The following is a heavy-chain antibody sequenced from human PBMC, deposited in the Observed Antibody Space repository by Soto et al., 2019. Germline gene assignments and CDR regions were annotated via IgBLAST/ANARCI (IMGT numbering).Heavy chain of an antibody. Sequence: QVQLQASGPGLVKPTESLSLTCTVSGGSINNYYSSWIRQPPGKGLEWIGYIYYRGSTNYNPSLKSRVTISVVTSKNQLSLKLSSVTTADTAVYYCAIFMGISVAPTYFDYWGQGTLVTVSS. V-gene: IGHV4-59*01. J-gene: IGHJ4*02. D-gene: IGHD5-12*01. CDR1: GGSINNYY. CDR2: IYYRGST. CDR3: AIFMGISVAPTYFDY.